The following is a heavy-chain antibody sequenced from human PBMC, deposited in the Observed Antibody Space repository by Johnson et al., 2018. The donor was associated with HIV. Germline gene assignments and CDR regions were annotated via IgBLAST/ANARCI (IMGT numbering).Heavy chain of an antibody. CDR3: ARRWELHSNAFDI. J-gene: IGHJ3*02. D-gene: IGHD1-26*01. Sequence: QLVESGGGLVQPGRSLRLSCAASGFTFDDYAMHWVRQAPGKGLEWVSGISWNSGSIGYAAAVKGRFTISSDNAKNSLYLPINNLSAEDTALYYCARRWELHSNAFDIWGQGTMVTVSS. CDR2: ISWNSGSI. CDR1: GFTFDDYA. V-gene: IGHV3-9*01.